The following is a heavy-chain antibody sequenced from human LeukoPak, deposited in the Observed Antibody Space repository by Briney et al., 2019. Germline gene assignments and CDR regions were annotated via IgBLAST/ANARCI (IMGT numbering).Heavy chain of an antibody. CDR2: ISYSGST. D-gene: IGHD3-10*01. Sequence: PSETLSLTCTVSGGSISSSSQHWGWIRQPPGKGLEWIGNISYSGSTYYNPFLQSRVTISVDTSKNQFSLKLSSVTAADTAVYYCARPGHGSAHYSYMDVWGKGTTVTISS. J-gene: IGHJ6*03. CDR3: ARPGHGSAHYSYMDV. CDR1: GGSISSSSQH. V-gene: IGHV4-39*01.